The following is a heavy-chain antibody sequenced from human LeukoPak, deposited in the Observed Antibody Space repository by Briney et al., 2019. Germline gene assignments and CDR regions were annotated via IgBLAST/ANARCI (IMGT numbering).Heavy chain of an antibody. Sequence: PGGSLRLSCTASGFTFCDYAMSWVRQAPAKGLDWGGFIRSKSYGGTTEYAASVKGRFTISRDDSKSIAYLQMNSLKIEDTAVYYCSRDEYGTGTPHFDNWGQGTLVTVSS. D-gene: IGHD3-10*01. CDR2: IRSKSYGGTT. J-gene: IGHJ4*02. CDR3: SRDEYGTGTPHFDN. V-gene: IGHV3-49*04. CDR1: GFTFCDYA.